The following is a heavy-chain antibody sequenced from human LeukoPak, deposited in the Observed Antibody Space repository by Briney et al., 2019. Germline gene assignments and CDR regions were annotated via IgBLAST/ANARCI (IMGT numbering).Heavy chain of an antibody. Sequence: PGRSLRLSCRSSGFTFGDYVMTWVRQAPEKGLEWVGFIRSKVYGGTTEYAASVKGRFIISRDDSKSIAYLQMNSLETEDTAVYYCTRDYGGFDYWGQGTLVTVSS. CDR2: IRSKVYGGTT. CDR3: TRDYGGFDY. D-gene: IGHD4-23*01. CDR1: GFTFGDYV. V-gene: IGHV3-49*04. J-gene: IGHJ4*02.